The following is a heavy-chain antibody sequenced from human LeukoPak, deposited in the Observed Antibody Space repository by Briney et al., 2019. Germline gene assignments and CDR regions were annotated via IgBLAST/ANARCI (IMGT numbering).Heavy chain of an antibody. J-gene: IGHJ4*02. D-gene: IGHD2-15*01. V-gene: IGHV4-4*07. CDR2: IYSSGNT. CDR1: GGSISSFY. Sequence: SETLSLTCTVSGGSISSFYGSWIRQPAGKGLEWIGRIYSSGNTNYNPSLKSRVTMSVDTSKNHFSLKLSSVTAADTAVYYCAREVVIAATYDYWGQGTLVTVSS. CDR3: AREVVIAATYDY.